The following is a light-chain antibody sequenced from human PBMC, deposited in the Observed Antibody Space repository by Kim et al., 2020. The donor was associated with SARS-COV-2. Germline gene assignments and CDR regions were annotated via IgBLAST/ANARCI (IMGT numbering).Light chain of an antibody. CDR1: ENFGTW. J-gene: IGKJ2*01. Sequence: SASVGDRGTITCRASENFGTWLAWYQQKPGRAPSLLIYLASTLESGVPSRFSGTGSGTEFSLSITSLQPDDFATYYCQHYSRFPYTFGQGTKLEI. V-gene: IGKV1-5*03. CDR2: LAS. CDR3: QHYSRFPYT.